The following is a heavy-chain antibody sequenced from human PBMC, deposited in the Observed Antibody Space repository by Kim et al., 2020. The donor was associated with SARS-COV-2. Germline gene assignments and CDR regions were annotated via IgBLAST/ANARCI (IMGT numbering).Heavy chain of an antibody. V-gene: IGHV4-59*01. CDR1: GGSISSYY. J-gene: IGHJ4*02. D-gene: IGHD6-19*01. CDR2: IYYSGST. Sequence: SETLSLTCTVSGGSISSYYWSWIRQPPGKGLEWIGYIYYSGSTNYNPSLKSRVTISVDTSKNQFSLKLSSVTAADTAVYYCARVFEVYPTRRYSSGPGGYFDYWGQGTLVTVSS. CDR3: ARVFEVYPTRRYSSGPGGYFDY.